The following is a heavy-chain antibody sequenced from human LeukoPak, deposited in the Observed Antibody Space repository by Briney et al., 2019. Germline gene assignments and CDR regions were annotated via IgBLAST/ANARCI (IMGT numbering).Heavy chain of an antibody. CDR3: AKDRTRYTGYVHFDY. CDR1: GFTFSNYA. V-gene: IGHV3-23*01. Sequence: GGSLRLSCAACGFTFSNYAMRWVRQAPGQGLEGVSSVSGSGDSTSYADSVKGRFTISRDNSKNTLSLEMTSLSAEDTAVYYCAKDRTRYTGYVHFDYWGQGTLVTVSS. D-gene: IGHD5-12*01. J-gene: IGHJ4*02. CDR2: VSGSGDST.